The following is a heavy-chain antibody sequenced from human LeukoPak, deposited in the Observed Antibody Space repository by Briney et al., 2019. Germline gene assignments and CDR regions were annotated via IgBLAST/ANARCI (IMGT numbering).Heavy chain of an antibody. CDR1: GGTFSSYA. V-gene: IGHV1-69*05. J-gene: IGHJ6*03. Sequence: ASVKVSCKASGGTFSSYAISWVRQAPGQGLEWMGRIIPIFGTANYAQKFQGRVTITTDESTSTAYMELSSLRSEDTAVYYCARVVRAFYYYYMDVWGKGTTVTVSS. D-gene: IGHD3-10*01. CDR2: IIPIFGTA. CDR3: ARVVRAFYYYYMDV.